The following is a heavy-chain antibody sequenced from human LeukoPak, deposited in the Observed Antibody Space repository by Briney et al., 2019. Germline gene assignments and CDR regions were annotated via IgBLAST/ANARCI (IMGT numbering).Heavy chain of an antibody. CDR1: GYTFTSYD. CDR3: AREKLERRWGSAFDI. D-gene: IGHD1-1*01. Sequence: SVKVSCKASGYTFTSYDINWVRQAPGQGLEWMGRIIPILGIANYAQKFQGRVTITADKSTSTAYMELSSLRSEDTAVYYCAREKLERRWGSAFDIWGQGTMVTVSS. CDR2: IIPILGIA. V-gene: IGHV1-69*04. J-gene: IGHJ3*02.